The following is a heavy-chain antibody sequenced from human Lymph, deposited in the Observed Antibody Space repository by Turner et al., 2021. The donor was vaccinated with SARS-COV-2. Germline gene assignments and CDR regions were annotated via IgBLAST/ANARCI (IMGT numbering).Heavy chain of an antibody. D-gene: IGHD6-13*01. Sequence: EVPLVETGGGLIQPGWSLRLSCAASGIIVSRNYMDWVRQAPGKGLEWVSVIYSGGTTYYADSVKGRFTISRDNSKNTLYLQMNSLRVEDTAVYYCARDLGTYGMDVWGQGTTVTVSS. J-gene: IGHJ6*02. CDR1: GIIVSRNY. V-gene: IGHV3-53*02. CDR3: ARDLGTYGMDV. CDR2: IYSGGTT.